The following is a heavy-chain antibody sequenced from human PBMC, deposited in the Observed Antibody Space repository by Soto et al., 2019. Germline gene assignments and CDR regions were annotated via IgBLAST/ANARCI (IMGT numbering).Heavy chain of an antibody. CDR3: AKDLDYSPASDYYYGMDV. Sequence: GGSLRLSCAASGFTFSGYAISWVRQAPGKGLEWVSAISGSGGSTYYADSVKGRFTISRDNSKNTLYLQMNSLRAEDTAVYYCAKDLDYSPASDYYYGMDVWGQGTTVTVSS. CDR2: ISGSGGST. J-gene: IGHJ6*02. V-gene: IGHV3-23*01. D-gene: IGHD4-4*01. CDR1: GFTFSGYA.